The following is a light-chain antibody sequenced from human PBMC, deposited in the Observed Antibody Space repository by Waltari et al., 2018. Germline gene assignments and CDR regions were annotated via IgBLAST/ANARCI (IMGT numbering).Light chain of an antibody. J-gene: IGLJ3*02. CDR2: NNN. CDR1: SSTVGGNP. CDR3: ASWDDTLNGPV. Sequence: QSVLTQPPSASGAPGQRVTISCSASSSTVGGNPVSWYQQLPGTAPKLLIRNNNRRPSGVPKRFSCSKSGTSASLAISGLQSEDEAYYYCASWDDTLNGPVFGGGTKLTVL. V-gene: IGLV1-44*01.